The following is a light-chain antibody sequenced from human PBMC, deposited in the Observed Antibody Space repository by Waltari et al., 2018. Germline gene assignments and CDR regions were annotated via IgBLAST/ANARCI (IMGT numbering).Light chain of an antibody. V-gene: IGLV1-40*01. J-gene: IGLJ2*01. CDR1: RSNNRAGCD. Sequence: HSLLTHPPSASGAPGHRVTLSRTGRRSNNRAGCDVQSYQQLPGTAPKLLIYGNSNRPSGVPDRFSGSKSGTSASLAITGLQAEDEADYYCQSYDSSLSAFVVFGGGTKLTVL. CDR3: QSYDSSLSAFVV. CDR2: GNS.